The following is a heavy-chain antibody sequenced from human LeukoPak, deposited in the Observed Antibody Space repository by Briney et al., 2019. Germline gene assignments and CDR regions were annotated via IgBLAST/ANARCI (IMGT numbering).Heavy chain of an antibody. CDR1: GGSTSSNS. V-gene: IGHV4-59*08. CDR2: YYNSGST. D-gene: IGHD3-22*01. J-gene: IGHJ3*02. CDR3: VGAKQWLSFDI. Sequence: SETLSLTCTVSGGSTSSNSWSWMRQPPGKGLEWIGTYYNSGSTNYNPSLKSRATISVDTSKNQFSLKLSSVTAADTAVYYCVGAKQWLSFDIWGQGTMVTVSS.